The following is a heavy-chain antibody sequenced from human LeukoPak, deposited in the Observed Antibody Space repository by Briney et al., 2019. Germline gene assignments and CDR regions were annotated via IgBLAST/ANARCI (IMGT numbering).Heavy chain of an antibody. CDR2: IYTSGST. CDR1: GGSISSGSYY. V-gene: IGHV4-61*02. D-gene: IGHD3-22*01. Sequence: SQTLSLTCTVSGGSISSGSYYWSWIRQPAGKGLEWIGRIYTSGSTNYNPSLKSRVTISVDTSKNQFSLKLSSVTAADTAVYYCARHRRRLYYYDSSGDYAFDIWGQGTMVTVSS. CDR3: ARHRRRLYYYDSSGDYAFDI. J-gene: IGHJ3*02.